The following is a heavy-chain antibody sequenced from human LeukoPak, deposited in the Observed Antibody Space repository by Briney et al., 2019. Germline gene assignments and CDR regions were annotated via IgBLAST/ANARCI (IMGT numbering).Heavy chain of an antibody. J-gene: IGHJ4*02. V-gene: IGHV1-2*06. CDR3: ARVWAHYYDSSGYYSLEEDY. D-gene: IGHD3-22*01. Sequence: ASVKVSCKASGYTFTGCYMHWVRQAPGQGREWMGRINPNSGGTNYAQKFQGRVTMTRDTSISTAYMELSRLRSDDTAVYYCARVWAHYYDSSGYYSLEEDYWGRGTLVSVSS. CDR1: GYTFTGCY. CDR2: INPNSGGT.